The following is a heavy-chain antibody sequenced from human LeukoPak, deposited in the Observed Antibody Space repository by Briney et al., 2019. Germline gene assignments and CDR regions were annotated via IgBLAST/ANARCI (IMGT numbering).Heavy chain of an antibody. J-gene: IGHJ4*02. V-gene: IGHV1-3*01. Sequence: GASVKVSCKASGYTFTSYAMHWVRQAPGQRLEWMGWINAGNGNTKYSQKFQGRVTITRDTSASTAYMELSSLRSEDTAVYYCARVGSWYGDYFDYWGQGTPVTVSS. CDR1: GYTFTSYA. CDR3: ARVGSWYGDYFDY. D-gene: IGHD6-13*01. CDR2: INAGNGNT.